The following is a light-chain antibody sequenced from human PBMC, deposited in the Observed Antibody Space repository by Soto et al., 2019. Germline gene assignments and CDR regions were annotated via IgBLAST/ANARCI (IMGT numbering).Light chain of an antibody. CDR3: SSYTSTITLVV. CDR2: EVS. V-gene: IGLV2-14*01. J-gene: IGLJ2*01. CDR1: SNDVGGYNY. Sequence: QSALTQPASVSGSPGQSITISCTGTSNDVGGYNYVSWYQQHPGKAPKLMIYEVSNRPSGVSNRFSGSKSGNTASLTISGLQAEDEANYYCSSYTSTITLVVFGGGTQLT.